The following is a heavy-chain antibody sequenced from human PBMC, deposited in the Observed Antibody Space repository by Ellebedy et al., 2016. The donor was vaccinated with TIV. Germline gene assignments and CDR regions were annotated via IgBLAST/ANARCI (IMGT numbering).Heavy chain of an antibody. Sequence: MPSETLSLTCSVSGGSIPSYYWSWIRQPAGKGLEWIGRIYRTGITGGTNYSPSLKSRISMSVDRSKNQFSLKLTSVTAADTAVYFCARDGVYASGWYSDYWGQGTQVTVSA. CDR2: IYRTGITGGT. J-gene: IGHJ4*02. CDR1: GGSIPSYY. V-gene: IGHV4-4*07. D-gene: IGHD6-19*01. CDR3: ARDGVYASGWYSDY.